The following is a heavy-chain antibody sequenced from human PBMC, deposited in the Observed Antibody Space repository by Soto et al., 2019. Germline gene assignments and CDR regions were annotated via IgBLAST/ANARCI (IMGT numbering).Heavy chain of an antibody. CDR2: IYYSGST. J-gene: IGHJ4*02. V-gene: IGHV4-30-4*08. CDR1: GGSFNADW. Sequence: SETLSLTCTVSGGSFNADWWNWIRQPPGKGLEWIGYIYYSGSTYYNPSLKSRVTISVDTSKNQFSLKLSSVTAADTAVYYCARDYYDSSGYYSNFVYWGQGTLVTVSS. CDR3: ARDYYDSSGYYSNFVY. D-gene: IGHD3-22*01.